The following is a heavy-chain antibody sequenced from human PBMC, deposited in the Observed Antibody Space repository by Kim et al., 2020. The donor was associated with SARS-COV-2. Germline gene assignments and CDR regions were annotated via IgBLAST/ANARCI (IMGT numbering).Heavy chain of an antibody. CDR3: ARTAGITIFGVVIRGPHDY. CDR1: GGSISSSSYY. V-gene: IGHV4-39*01. J-gene: IGHJ4*02. CDR2: IYYSRST. Sequence: SETLSLTCTVSGGSISSSSYYWGWIRQPPGKGLEWIGSIYYSRSTYYNPSLKSRVTISVDTSKNQFSLKLSSVTAADTAVYYCARTAGITIFGVVIRGPHDYWGQGTLVTVSS. D-gene: IGHD3-3*01.